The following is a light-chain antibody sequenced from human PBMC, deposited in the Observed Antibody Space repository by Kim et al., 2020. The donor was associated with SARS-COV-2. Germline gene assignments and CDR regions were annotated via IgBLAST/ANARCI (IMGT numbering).Light chain of an antibody. CDR3: QSYDSSAWV. J-gene: IGLJ3*02. CDR1: SGSIASNY. Sequence: GKTVTISCPRRSGSIASNYVQWYQQRPASSPTPVLYEDNQRPSGVPDRFSGSIDSSSNSASLTISGLKTEDEADYYCQSYDSSAWVFGGGTQLTVL. V-gene: IGLV6-57*01. CDR2: EDN.